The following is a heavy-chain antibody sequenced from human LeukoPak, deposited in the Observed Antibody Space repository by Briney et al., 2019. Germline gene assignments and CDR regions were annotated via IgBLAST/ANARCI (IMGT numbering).Heavy chain of an antibody. Sequence: ASVKVSCKASGYTFTGYYMHWARQAPGQGLEWMGWINPNSGGTNYAQKFQGRVTMTRDTSISTAYMELSRLRSDDTAVYYCARDMVRGVHPAGYWGQGTLVTVSS. V-gene: IGHV1-2*02. J-gene: IGHJ4*02. D-gene: IGHD3-10*01. CDR3: ARDMVRGVHPAGY. CDR1: GYTFTGYY. CDR2: INPNSGGT.